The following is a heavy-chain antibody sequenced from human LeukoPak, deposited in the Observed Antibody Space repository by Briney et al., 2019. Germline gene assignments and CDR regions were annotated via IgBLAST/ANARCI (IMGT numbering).Heavy chain of an antibody. CDR2: IKHDGSQK. V-gene: IGHV3-7*01. Sequence: GGSLRLSCAVSGFTFSNYWMTWVRQAPGKGLECVANIKHDGSQKYYVDSVKGRFSISRDNAKNSLYLQMNSLRAEDTAVYYCATWRGYGYGLDYWGQGTLVTVSS. D-gene: IGHD5-18*01. CDR3: ATWRGYGYGLDY. CDR1: GFTFSNYW. J-gene: IGHJ4*02.